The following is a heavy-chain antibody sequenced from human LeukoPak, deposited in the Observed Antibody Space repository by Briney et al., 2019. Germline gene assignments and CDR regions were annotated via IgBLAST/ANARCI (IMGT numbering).Heavy chain of an antibody. J-gene: IGHJ4*02. V-gene: IGHV1-8*01. D-gene: IGHD6-13*01. CDR1: GYTFTSYD. Sequence: ASVKVSFKASGYTFTSYDINWVRQATGQGLEWMGWMNPNSGNTGYAQKFQGRVTMTRNTSISTAYMELSSLRSEDTAVYYCARGNRIAAAGTFGYWGQGTLVTVSS. CDR3: ARGNRIAAAGTFGY. CDR2: MNPNSGNT.